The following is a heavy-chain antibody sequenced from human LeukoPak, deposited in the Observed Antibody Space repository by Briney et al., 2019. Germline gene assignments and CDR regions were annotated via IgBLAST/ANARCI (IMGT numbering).Heavy chain of an antibody. V-gene: IGHV1-2*06. J-gene: IGHJ4*02. Sequence: GASVKVSCKASGYTFTGYYMHWVRQAPGQGLEWMGRINPNSGGTNYAQKFQGRATMTRDTSISTAYMELSRLRSDDTAVYYCARLQYSSSSPIDYWGQGTLVTVSS. CDR1: GYTFTGYY. CDR2: INPNSGGT. CDR3: ARLQYSSSSPIDY. D-gene: IGHD6-6*01.